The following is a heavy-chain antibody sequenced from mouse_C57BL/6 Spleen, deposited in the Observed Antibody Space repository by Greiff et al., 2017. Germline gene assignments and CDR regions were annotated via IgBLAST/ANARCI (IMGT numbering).Heavy chain of an antibody. CDR2: ISSGGSYT. CDR3: ARRRGYDAMDY. CDR1: GFTFSSYG. V-gene: IGHV5-6*02. J-gene: IGHJ4*01. Sequence: DVKLVESGGDLVKPGGSLKLSCAASGFTFSSYGMSWVRQTPDKRLEWVATISSGGSYTYYPDSVKGRFTISRDNAKNTLYLQMSSLKSAYTAMYYCARRRGYDAMDYWGQGTSVTVSS.